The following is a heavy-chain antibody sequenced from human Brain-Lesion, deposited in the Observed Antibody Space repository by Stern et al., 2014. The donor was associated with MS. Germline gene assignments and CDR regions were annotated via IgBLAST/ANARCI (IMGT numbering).Heavy chain of an antibody. CDR1: GFTFCNYW. CDR2: IKNDGKEK. CDR3: ASAVRELGT. J-gene: IGHJ4*03. V-gene: IGHV3-7*01. D-gene: IGHD1-7*01. Sequence: IQLVESGGGLVQPGASLRLSCAASGFTFCNYWMPWVRQAPGQGLEWVANIKNDGKEKAYVATVKGPFTISRDNAKSRLYLQINSLRAEDTDVYYCASAVRELGTWGQGTMVTVSS.